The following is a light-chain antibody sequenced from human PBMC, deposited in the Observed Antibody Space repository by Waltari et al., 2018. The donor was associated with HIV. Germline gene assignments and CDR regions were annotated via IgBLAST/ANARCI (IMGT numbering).Light chain of an antibody. CDR2: SNN. J-gene: IGLJ3*02. CDR3: STWDESQSFQV. Sequence: QSVLTQLPSMSGIPGQTVTISCSGSKPNIGSSTMYWSQQLPGTTPRLLIYSNNERPSGVPDRFSGSKSGTSACLTISGLRSEDEADYYCSTWDESQSFQVFGGGTKVTVL. CDR1: KPNIGSST. V-gene: IGLV1-47*01.